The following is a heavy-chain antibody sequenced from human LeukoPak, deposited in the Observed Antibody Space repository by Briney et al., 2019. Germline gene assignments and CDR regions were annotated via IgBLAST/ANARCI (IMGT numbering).Heavy chain of an antibody. CDR1: GGSFSGYY. D-gene: IGHD5-24*01. CDR3: AISRDGYNNFDY. J-gene: IGHJ4*02. CDR2: INQSGST. Sequence: SETLSLTCAVYGGSFSGYYWSWIPQPPGKGLEWIGEINQSGSTNYNPSLKSRVTISVDTPKNQFSLKLSSVTAADTAVYYCAISRDGYNNFDYWGQGTLVTVPS. V-gene: IGHV4-34*01.